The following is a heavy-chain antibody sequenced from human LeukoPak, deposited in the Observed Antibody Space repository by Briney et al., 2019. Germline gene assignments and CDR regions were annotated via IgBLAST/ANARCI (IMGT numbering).Heavy chain of an antibody. CDR1: GFTFSSYS. CDR3: AKDGVDCGGDCSGEYFQH. J-gene: IGHJ1*01. CDR2: ISGSGGST. Sequence: GGSLRLSCAASGFTFSSYSMSWVRQAPGKGLEWVSAISGSGGSTYYADSVEGRFTISRNNSKNTLYLLMNSRRAEDPAVYCGAKDGVDCGGDCSGEYFQHWGQGTLVTVSS. D-gene: IGHD2-21*02. V-gene: IGHV3-23*01.